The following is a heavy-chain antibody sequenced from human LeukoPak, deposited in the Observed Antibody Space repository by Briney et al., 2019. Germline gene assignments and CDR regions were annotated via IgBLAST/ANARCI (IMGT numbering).Heavy chain of an antibody. CDR2: MHGSGSP. V-gene: IGHV4-59*02. CDR1: DASVRSDH. Sequence: SETLSLTCTVSDASVRSDHWNWIRQPPGKGLEWIAYMHGSGSPNYNPSLASRLTLSVDATENLLSLKLTSVTAADTAVYFCARDLSVNAFDLWGQGTLVTVSS. D-gene: IGHD2/OR15-2a*01. CDR3: ARDLSVNAFDL. J-gene: IGHJ3*01.